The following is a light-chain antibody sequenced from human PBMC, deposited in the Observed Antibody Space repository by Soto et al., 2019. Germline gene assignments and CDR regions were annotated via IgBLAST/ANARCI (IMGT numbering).Light chain of an antibody. CDR2: DAS. CDR3: QQSYRTPLT. Sequence: DIQMTQSPSSLSASIGDRVTITCRASQSITNYSNWYQQKAGKDPKLLIYDASSLYSGVPSRFSGSGSGTDFPLTISSLPPEDFATYYCQQSYRTPLTFGPGTKVDIK. J-gene: IGKJ1*01. V-gene: IGKV1-39*01. CDR1: QSITNY.